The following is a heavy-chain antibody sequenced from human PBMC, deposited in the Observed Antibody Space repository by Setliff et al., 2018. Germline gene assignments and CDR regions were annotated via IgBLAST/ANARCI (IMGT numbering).Heavy chain of an antibody. CDR2: ISSSSSSI. Sequence: GESLKISCAASGFTFSTYCMNWVRQAPGKGLEWVSYISSSSSSIYYANSVEGRFTISRDNAKDSLYLQMNSLRAEDTAVYYCARDILQFLEWPQYFQHWGQGILVTVSS. CDR1: GFTFSTYC. J-gene: IGHJ1*01. D-gene: IGHD3-3*01. CDR3: ARDILQFLEWPQYFQH. V-gene: IGHV3-48*01.